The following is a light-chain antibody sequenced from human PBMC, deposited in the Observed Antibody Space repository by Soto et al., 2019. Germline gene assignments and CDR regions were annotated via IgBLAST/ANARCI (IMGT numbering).Light chain of an antibody. J-gene: IGLJ2*01. CDR2: NNN. V-gene: IGLV1-44*01. Sequence: QSVLTQPPPASGTPGQRVTISCSGSSSNIGTNTVNWYQQLPGTAPKLLIYNNNQRPSGVPDRFSGSKSGTSASLAISGLQSEDGADYYCAAWDDSLNVVVFGGGTKLTVL. CDR3: AAWDDSLNVVV. CDR1: SSNIGTNT.